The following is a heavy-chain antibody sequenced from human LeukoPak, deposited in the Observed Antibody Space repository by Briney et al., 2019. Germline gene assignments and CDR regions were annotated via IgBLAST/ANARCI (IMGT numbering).Heavy chain of an antibody. CDR1: GYTFTGYY. V-gene: IGHV1-69*04. D-gene: IGHD3-22*01. CDR3: ARDPSDYYDSSGYLDY. J-gene: IGHJ4*02. CDR2: IIPILGIA. Sequence: GASVKVSCKASGYTFTGYYMHWVRQAPGQGLEWMGRIIPILGIANYAQKFQGRVTITADKSTSTAYMELSSLRSEDTAVYYCARDPSDYYDSSGYLDYWGQGTLVTVSS.